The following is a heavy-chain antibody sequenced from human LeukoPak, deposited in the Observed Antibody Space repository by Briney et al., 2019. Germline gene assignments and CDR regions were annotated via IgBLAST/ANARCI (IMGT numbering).Heavy chain of an antibody. D-gene: IGHD3-3*01. CDR2: INHSGST. J-gene: IGHJ4*02. CDR1: GGSFSGYY. V-gene: IGHV4-34*01. CDR3: ARGNKYYDFWSGYYKEDPYFDY. Sequence: SETLSLTCAVYGGSFSGYYWSWIRQPPGKGLEWIGEINHSGSTNYNPSLKGRVTISVDTSKNQFSLKLSSVTAADTAVYYCARGNKYYDFWSGYYKEDPYFDYWGQGTLVTVSS.